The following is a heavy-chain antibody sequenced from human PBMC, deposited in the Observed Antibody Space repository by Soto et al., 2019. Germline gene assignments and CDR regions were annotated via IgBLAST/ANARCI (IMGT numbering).Heavy chain of an antibody. D-gene: IGHD1-26*01. CDR1: GGSISSGGYY. CDR3: AREGGIVGATAADY. J-gene: IGHJ4*02. V-gene: IGHV4-31*03. CDR2: IYYSGST. Sequence: QVQLQESGPGLVKPSQTLSLTCTVSGGSISSGGYYWSWIRQHPGKGLEWIGYIYYSGSTYYNPSLKSRVTISVDTSKNQFSLKLSSVTAAATPVYYCAREGGIVGATAADYWGQGTLVTVSS.